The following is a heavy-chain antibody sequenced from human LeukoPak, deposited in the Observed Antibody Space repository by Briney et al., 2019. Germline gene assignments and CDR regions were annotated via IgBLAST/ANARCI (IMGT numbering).Heavy chain of an antibody. CDR2: IKQEGSEK. Sequence: GRSLRLSCAASGFPFSSQCTSWVSQPPARGLEWVANIKQEGSEKYYVVSVKARFTISRDNAKNSLYRQMNSLRADDTAVYYCARGAEAWAFGYYYYYMDVWGKGTTVTVSS. V-gene: IGHV3-7*01. J-gene: IGHJ6*03. D-gene: IGHD3-16*01. CDR1: GFPFSSQC. CDR3: ARGAEAWAFGYYYYYMDV.